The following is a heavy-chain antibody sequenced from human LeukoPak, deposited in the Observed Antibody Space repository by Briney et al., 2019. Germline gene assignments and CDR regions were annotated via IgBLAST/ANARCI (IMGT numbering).Heavy chain of an antibody. CDR2: IYYSGST. V-gene: IGHV4-59*08. J-gene: IGHJ6*02. D-gene: IGHD5-12*01. CDR1: GGSISSYY. CDR3: ARIVATDYYYGMDV. Sequence: SETLSLTCTVAGGSISSYYWSWIRQPPGKGLEWIGYIYYSGSTNYNPSPKSRVTISVDTSKNQFSLKLSSVTAADTAVYYCARIVATDYYYGMDVWGQGTTVTVSS.